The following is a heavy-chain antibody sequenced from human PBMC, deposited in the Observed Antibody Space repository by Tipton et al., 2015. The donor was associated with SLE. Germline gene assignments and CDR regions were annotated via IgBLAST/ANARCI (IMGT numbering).Heavy chain of an antibody. Sequence: GSLRLSCAASGFIFSTYSMNWVRQAPGKGLEWVSSISSSSSYIYSADSVKGRITISRDNARNSLYLQMNSLRAEDTAVYYCVRGAPGYGGNKDASDIWGQGTMVTVSP. J-gene: IGHJ3*02. V-gene: IGHV3-21*01. CDR3: VRGAPGYGGNKDASDI. CDR2: ISSSSSYI. CDR1: GFIFSTYS. D-gene: IGHD4-23*01.